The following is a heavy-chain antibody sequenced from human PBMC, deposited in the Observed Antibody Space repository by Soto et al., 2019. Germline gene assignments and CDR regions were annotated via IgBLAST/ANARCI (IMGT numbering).Heavy chain of an antibody. D-gene: IGHD3-16*02. CDR3: ARAQKVIMVHYYYYGMDV. V-gene: IGHV4-39*01. CDR1: GGSISSSSYY. Sequence: SETLSLTCTVSGGSISSSSYYWGWIRQPPGKGLEWIGSIYYSGSTYYNQSLKSRVTISVDTSKNQFSLKLSSVTAAGTAVYYCARAQKVIMVHYYYYGMDVWGQGTTVTVSS. CDR2: IYYSGST. J-gene: IGHJ6*02.